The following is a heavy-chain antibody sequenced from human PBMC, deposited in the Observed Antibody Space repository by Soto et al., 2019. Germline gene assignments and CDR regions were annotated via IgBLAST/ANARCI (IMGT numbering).Heavy chain of an antibody. CDR2: IYYTGSP. J-gene: IGHJ4*02. D-gene: IGHD4-4*01. Sequence: QVQLQESGPGLVKPSETLSLTCTVSGGSINNYYWSWIRQPPGKGLEWIGYIYYTGSPNYNPSLKNRVTMSVDTSENQFSLRLNSVTAADTALYYCARHRNSNYYFDNWGQGTLVTVSS. CDR1: GGSINNYY. V-gene: IGHV4-59*08. CDR3: ARHRNSNYYFDN.